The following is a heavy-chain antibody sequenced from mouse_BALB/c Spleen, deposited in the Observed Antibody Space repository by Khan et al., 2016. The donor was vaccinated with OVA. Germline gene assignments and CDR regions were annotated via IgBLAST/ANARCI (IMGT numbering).Heavy chain of an antibody. V-gene: IGHV14-1*02. CDR3: ARSGYFAWFGY. Sequence: VQLQQSGAELVRPGALVKLSCKASGFNIKDYYIHWVKQRAEQGLEWIGWIDPENGESIYDPKFQGKANITSDTSSNTAYLQLSTLTSEDTAVXYCARSGYFAWFGYWGQGTLVTVSA. J-gene: IGHJ3*01. CDR1: GFNIKDYY. CDR2: IDPENGES.